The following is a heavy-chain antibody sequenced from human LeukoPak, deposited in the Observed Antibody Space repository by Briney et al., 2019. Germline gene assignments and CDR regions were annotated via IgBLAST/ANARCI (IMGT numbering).Heavy chain of an antibody. Sequence: PGGSLRLSCAASGFTFDDYAMHWVRQAPGKVLEWVSGISWSSGSIGYADSVKGRFTISRDNAKNSLYLQMNSLRAEDTALYYCAKEANKWGIGAANRGSQFHDWGQGTLVTVSS. CDR2: ISWSSGSI. V-gene: IGHV3-9*01. CDR1: GFTFDDYA. J-gene: IGHJ4*02. CDR3: AKEANKWGIGAANRGSQFHD. D-gene: IGHD6-13*01.